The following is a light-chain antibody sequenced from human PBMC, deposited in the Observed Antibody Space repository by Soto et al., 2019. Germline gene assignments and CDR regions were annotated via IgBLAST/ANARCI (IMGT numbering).Light chain of an antibody. CDR1: QSVSNKY. Sequence: ETVLTQSPGTLSLSPGESATLSCRASQSVSNKYLVWYQQKPGQAPRLLIHVTSSRATGIPDWFSGSGSGTDFTFTINRLEPADFAVYYCQQCGSSPYTFGQGTKLEIK. J-gene: IGKJ2*01. V-gene: IGKV3-20*01. CDR3: QQCGSSPYT. CDR2: VTS.